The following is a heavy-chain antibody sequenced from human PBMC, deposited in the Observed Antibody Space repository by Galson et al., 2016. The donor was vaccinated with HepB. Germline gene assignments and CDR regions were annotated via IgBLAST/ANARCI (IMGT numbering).Heavy chain of an antibody. CDR2: ISSSSSTI. CDR3: ARDHGGWSILWRGTHWFDP. J-gene: IGHJ5*02. Sequence: SLRLSCAASGFTFSSYSMNWVRQAPGKGLEWVSYISSSSSTIYYAESVKGRFTISRDNAKNSLYLQMNSLRDEDTAVYYCARDHGGWSILWRGTHWFDPWGQGTMVTVSS. V-gene: IGHV3-48*02. CDR1: GFTFSSYS. D-gene: IGHD2-21*01.